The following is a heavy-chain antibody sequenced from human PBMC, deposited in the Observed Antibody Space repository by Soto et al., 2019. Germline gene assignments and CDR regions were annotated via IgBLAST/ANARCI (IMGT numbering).Heavy chain of an antibody. CDR1: GFTFDTYG. CDR3: ARVTPGNNLSYFSGLDV. CDR2: ISYEGSNT. J-gene: IGHJ6*02. V-gene: IGHV3-30-3*01. D-gene: IGHD1-1*01. Sequence: GGSLRLSXVASGFTFDTYGIHWVRQAPGKGLQWVALISYEGSNTYYADSVRGRFTISRDNSKNTLYLQINALRPEDTGVYYCARVTPGNNLSYFSGLDVWGQGTSVTVSS.